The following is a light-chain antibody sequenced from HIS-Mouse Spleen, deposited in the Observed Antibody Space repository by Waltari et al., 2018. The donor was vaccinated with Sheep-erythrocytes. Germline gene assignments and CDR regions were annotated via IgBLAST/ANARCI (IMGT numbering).Light chain of an antibody. V-gene: IGLV2-14*01. CDR1: SSDVGGYNY. CDR2: EVR. Sequence: QSALTQPASVSGSPGQSITIPCTGTSSDVGGYNYVSWYQQHPGQAPKLMIYEVRNRPSGVSNRFSGSKSGNTASLTISGLQAEDEADYYCSSYTSSSTWVFGGGTKLTVL. J-gene: IGLJ3*02. CDR3: SSYTSSSTWV.